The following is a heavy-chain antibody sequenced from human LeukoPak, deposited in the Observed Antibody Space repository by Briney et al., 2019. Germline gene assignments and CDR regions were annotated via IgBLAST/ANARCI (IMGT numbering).Heavy chain of an antibody. CDR3: AKGAARLSLFTSFDY. CDR2: ISWNSGSI. J-gene: IGHJ4*02. D-gene: IGHD3-16*01. Sequence: GGSLRLSCAASGFTFDDYAMHWVRQAPRKGLEWVSDISWNSGSIGYADSAKGRFTISRDNAKNSLYLQMNSLRPEDMALYYCAKGAARLSLFTSFDYWGQGTLVTVSS. CDR1: GFTFDDYA. V-gene: IGHV3-9*03.